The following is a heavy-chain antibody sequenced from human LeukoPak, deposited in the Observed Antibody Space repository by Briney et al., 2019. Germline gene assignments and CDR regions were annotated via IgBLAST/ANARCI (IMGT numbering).Heavy chain of an antibody. D-gene: IGHD6-19*01. CDR3: ARAVAGNIYYYYYYMDV. V-gene: IGHV1-8*01. J-gene: IGHJ6*03. Sequence: ASVTVSFTASGYTFTSYDINLVRQAPGQGLEWMGWMNPNSGNTGYAQKFQGRVTMTRNTSISTAYMELSSLRSEDTAVYYCARAVAGNIYYYYYYMDVWGKGTTATVSS. CDR2: MNPNSGNT. CDR1: GYTFTSYD.